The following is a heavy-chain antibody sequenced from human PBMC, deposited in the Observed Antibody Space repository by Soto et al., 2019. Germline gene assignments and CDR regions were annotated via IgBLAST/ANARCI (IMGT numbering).Heavy chain of an antibody. V-gene: IGHV4-34*01. CDR3: ACFYNWNYREGGASFDI. D-gene: IGHD1-7*01. J-gene: IGHJ3*02. Sequence: GIRQPPGKGLEWIGEINHSGNTNYNPSLKSRVTISVDTSKNQFSLKLSSVTAADTAVYYCACFYNWNYREGGASFDIWAQPTMLT. CDR2: INHSGNT.